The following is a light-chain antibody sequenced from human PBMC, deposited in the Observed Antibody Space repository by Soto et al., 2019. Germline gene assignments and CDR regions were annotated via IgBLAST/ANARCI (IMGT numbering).Light chain of an antibody. Sequence: QSALTQPPSASGSPGQSVTISCTGTSSDVGGYKFVSWHQQHPGQAPKLMIFEVSNRPSGISNRFSGSKSGNTASLTVSGRQAEDESDYYCTSNAGTLNFTFLFGKGTKLTVX. CDR1: SSDVGGYKF. CDR3: TSNAGTLNFTFL. CDR2: EVS. V-gene: IGLV2-8*01. J-gene: IGLJ1*01.